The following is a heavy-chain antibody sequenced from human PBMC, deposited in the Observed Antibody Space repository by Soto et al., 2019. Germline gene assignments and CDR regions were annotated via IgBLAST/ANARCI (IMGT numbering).Heavy chain of an antibody. V-gene: IGHV4-61*08. D-gene: IGHD1-7*01. CDR1: GGSIIGTDYY. CDR3: ARGNYHFYYGVDV. J-gene: IGHJ6*02. Sequence: SETLSLTCTVSGGSIIGTDYYWSWIRQPPGKGLEWIVYISSTGSTNYNPSLKSRVSISLDTSRNQFSLKLYSVTAADTAVYYCARGNYHFYYGVDVWGQGTTVTVSS. CDR2: ISSTGST.